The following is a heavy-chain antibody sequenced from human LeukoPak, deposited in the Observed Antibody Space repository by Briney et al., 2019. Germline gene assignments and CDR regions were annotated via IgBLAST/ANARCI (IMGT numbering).Heavy chain of an antibody. CDR3: AREQYGSDDALDI. CDR2: IWYDGSNK. Sequence: GGSLRLSCAASGFTFSDYGMHWVRQAPGKGLEWVAVIWYDGSNKHDADSVKGRFTVSRDNSKNTLDLQMSSLRAEDTAVYYCAREQYGSDDALDIWGQGTLVTVSS. D-gene: IGHD3-10*01. J-gene: IGHJ3*02. V-gene: IGHV3-33*01. CDR1: GFTFSDYG.